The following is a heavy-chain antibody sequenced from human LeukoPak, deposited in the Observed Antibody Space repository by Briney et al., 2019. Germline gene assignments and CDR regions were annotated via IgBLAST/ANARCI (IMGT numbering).Heavy chain of an antibody. Sequence: PGGSLRLSCAASGFTFSNAWMNWVRQAPEKGLEWVGRIKSKTDGGTTDYAAPVKGRFTISRDDSKNTLYLQMNSLKTEDTAVYYCTTTSAYYTYDAFDIWGQGTMVTVSS. CDR3: TTTSAYYTYDAFDI. CDR1: GFTFSNAW. CDR2: IKSKTDGGTT. J-gene: IGHJ3*02. D-gene: IGHD3-22*01. V-gene: IGHV3-15*01.